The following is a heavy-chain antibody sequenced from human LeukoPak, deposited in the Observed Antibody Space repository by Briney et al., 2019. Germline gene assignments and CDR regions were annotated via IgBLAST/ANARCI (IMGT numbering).Heavy chain of an antibody. CDR3: ATAVIVAVFGDAFDI. J-gene: IGHJ3*02. D-gene: IGHD6-13*01. CDR2: INPNSGGT. Sequence: ASVKVSCKATGYTFTGYFMHWVRQAPGQGLEWMGWINPNSGGTNYAQKFQGRVTMTRDTSISTAYMELRRLRYDATAVYYCATAVIVAVFGDAFDIWGQGTLVTVSS. CDR1: GYTFTGYF. V-gene: IGHV1-2*02.